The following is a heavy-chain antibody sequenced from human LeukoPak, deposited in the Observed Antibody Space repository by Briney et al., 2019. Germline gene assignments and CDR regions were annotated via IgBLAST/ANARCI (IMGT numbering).Heavy chain of an antibody. Sequence: SETLSFTCTVSGGSISSHYWSWIRQPPGKGLEWIGYIYYSGSTNYNPSVKSRVTISVDTSKNRFSLKLSSVTAADTAVYYCATGYMTRFDYWGRGTLVTVSS. D-gene: IGHD1-14*01. V-gene: IGHV4-59*11. CDR2: IYYSGST. J-gene: IGHJ4*02. CDR1: GGSISSHY. CDR3: ATGYMTRFDY.